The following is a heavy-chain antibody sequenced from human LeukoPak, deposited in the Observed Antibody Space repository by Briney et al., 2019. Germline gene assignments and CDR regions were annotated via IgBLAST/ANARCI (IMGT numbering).Heavy chain of an antibody. Sequence: PGRSLRLSCAVPGITLSNYGMSWVRQAPGKGLEWVAGISDSGGSTNYADSVKGRFTISRDNPKNTLYLQMNSLRAEDTAVYFCAKRGVVIRVILVGFHKEAYYFDSWGQGALVTVSS. CDR3: AKRGVVIRVILVGFHKEAYYFDS. V-gene: IGHV3-23*01. J-gene: IGHJ4*02. CDR1: GITLSNYG. CDR2: ISDSGGST. D-gene: IGHD3-22*01.